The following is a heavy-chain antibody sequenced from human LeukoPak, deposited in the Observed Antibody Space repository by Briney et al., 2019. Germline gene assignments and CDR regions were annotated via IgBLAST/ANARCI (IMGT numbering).Heavy chain of an antibody. CDR3: ARAKAVAGDYYYGMNV. Sequence: GGSLRLSCAASGFTFSSYDMHWVRQATGEGLEWVSAIGTAGDPYYPGSVKGRFTISRENAKNSLYLQMNSLRAGDTAVYYCARAKAVAGDYYYGMNVWGQGTTVTVSS. V-gene: IGHV3-13*05. D-gene: IGHD6-19*01. CDR1: GFTFSSYD. CDR2: IGTAGDP. J-gene: IGHJ6*02.